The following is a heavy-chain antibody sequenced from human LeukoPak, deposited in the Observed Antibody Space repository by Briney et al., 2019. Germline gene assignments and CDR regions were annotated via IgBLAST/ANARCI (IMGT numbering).Heavy chain of an antibody. V-gene: IGHV4-61*02. D-gene: IGHD2-2*01. J-gene: IGHJ4*02. CDR3: ARSDCSSATCHAQKYDY. Sequence: NPSETLSLTCTVSGGSISSGSYYWTWIRQPAGKGLEWLGRIYTGGSTNYNPSLKSRATISVDSSKNHFSLRLNPVTAADTAVYYCARSDCSSATCHAQKYDYWGQGTLVTVSS. CDR2: IYTGGST. CDR1: GGSISSGSYY.